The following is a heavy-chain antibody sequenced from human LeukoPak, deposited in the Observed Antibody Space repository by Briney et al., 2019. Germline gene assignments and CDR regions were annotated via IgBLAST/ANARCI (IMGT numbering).Heavy chain of an antibody. D-gene: IGHD3-10*01. V-gene: IGHV4-59*01. CDR2: IYYTGST. CDR3: AREVGYLLGEYRLGF. CDR1: GGSISSYY. Sequence: SETLSLTCTVSGGSISSYYWSWIRQPPGKGLEWIGYIYYTGSTTYNPSLKSRVTISVDTSKNQFSLKLTSVTAADTAVYYCAREVGYLLGEYRLGFWGPGTLVTVSS. J-gene: IGHJ4*02.